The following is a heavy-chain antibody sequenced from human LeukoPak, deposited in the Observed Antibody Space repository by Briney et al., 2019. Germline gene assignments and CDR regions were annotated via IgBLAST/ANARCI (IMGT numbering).Heavy chain of an antibody. D-gene: IGHD3-10*01. Sequence: SETLSLTCAVSGYSISSGYYWGWIRQPPGKGLEWIGSIYHSGSTYYNPSLKSRVTISVDTSKNQFSLKLSSVTDADTDVYYCARAPGGVRGTRELDYWGQGTLVTVSS. CDR3: ARAPGGVRGTRELDY. J-gene: IGHJ4*02. CDR1: GYSISSGYY. V-gene: IGHV4-38-2*01. CDR2: IYHSGST.